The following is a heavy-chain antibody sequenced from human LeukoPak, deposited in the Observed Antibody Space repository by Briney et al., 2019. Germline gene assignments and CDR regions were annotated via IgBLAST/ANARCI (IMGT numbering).Heavy chain of an antibody. V-gene: IGHV1-2*02. Sequence: GASVKVCCKTSGYTFTGSYMHWVRQAPGQGLEWMGWINTNSGDTNYAQKFKGRVTMTRDTSISTTYMELSRMISDDTAVYYCARDPGDSSGYLSQSDYWGQGTLVTVSS. CDR1: GYTFTGSY. D-gene: IGHD3-22*01. CDR2: INTNSGDT. J-gene: IGHJ4*02. CDR3: ARDPGDSSGYLSQSDY.